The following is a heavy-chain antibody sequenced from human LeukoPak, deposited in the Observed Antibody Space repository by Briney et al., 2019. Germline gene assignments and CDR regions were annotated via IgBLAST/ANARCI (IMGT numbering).Heavy chain of an antibody. J-gene: IGHJ4*02. D-gene: IGHD6-19*01. Sequence: PGGSLRLSCAASGFTFSNYAMSWVRQAPGKGLEWVSAISNGGSSAYYADSVQGRFTISRDNSKNTLYLQMNSLRAEDTAIYYCAKDLYGSGWTFVYWGQGTLVTVSS. CDR2: ISNGGSSA. CDR3: AKDLYGSGWTFVY. V-gene: IGHV3-23*01. CDR1: GFTFSNYA.